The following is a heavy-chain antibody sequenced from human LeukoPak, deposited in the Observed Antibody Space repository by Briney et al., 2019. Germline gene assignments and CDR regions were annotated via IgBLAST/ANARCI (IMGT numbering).Heavy chain of an antibody. J-gene: IGHJ3*02. CDR2: IYYSGST. CDR3: ARVVVVAATINDAFDI. CDR1: GGSISSSSYY. V-gene: IGHV4-39*07. D-gene: IGHD2-15*01. Sequence: SETLSLTCTVSGGSISSSSYYWGWIRRPPGKGLEWIGSIYYSGSTYYNPSLKSRVTISVDTSKNQFSLKLSSVTAADTAVYYCARVVVVAATINDAFDIWGQGTMVTVSS.